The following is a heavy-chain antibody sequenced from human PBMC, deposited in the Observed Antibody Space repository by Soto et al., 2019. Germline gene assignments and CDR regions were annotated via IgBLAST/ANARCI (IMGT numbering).Heavy chain of an antibody. V-gene: IGHV1-69*06. J-gene: IGHJ2*01. Sequence: QVQLVQSGAEVKKPGSSVKVSCKASGGTFSSYAISWVRQAPGQGLEWMGGIIPIFGTANYAQKFQGRVTITADKSTSTAYMELSSLRSEDTAVYYCAREGLHASPTRLLYWYFDLWGRGTLVTVSS. D-gene: IGHD2-15*01. CDR2: IIPIFGTA. CDR1: GGTFSSYA. CDR3: AREGLHASPTRLLYWYFDL.